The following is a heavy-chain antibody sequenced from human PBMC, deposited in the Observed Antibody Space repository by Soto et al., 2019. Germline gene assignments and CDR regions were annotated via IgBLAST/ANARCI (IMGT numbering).Heavy chain of an antibody. J-gene: IGHJ4*02. D-gene: IGHD3-10*01. CDR2: IYSGGYT. V-gene: IGHV3-53*01. Sequence: EVQLVESGGGLIQPGGSLRLSCAVSGFTVSNNYMSWVRQAPGKGLEGVSVIYSGGYTAYGDSVKGRFTISRDNSKNTLYLQIKSLGADARAVFSWGPHPGGGGYWGQGTLVTVSS. CDR3: GPHPGGGGY. CDR1: GFTVSNNY.